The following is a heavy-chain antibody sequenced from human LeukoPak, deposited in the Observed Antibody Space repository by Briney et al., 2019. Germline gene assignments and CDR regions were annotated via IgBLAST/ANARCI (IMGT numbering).Heavy chain of an antibody. J-gene: IGHJ6*03. D-gene: IGHD3-10*01. CDR1: GYTFTSYD. CDR2: MNPNSGNT. Sequence: GASVKVSCKASGYTFTSYDINWVRQATGQGLEWMGWMNPNSGNTGYAQKFQGRVTMTRNTSISTAYMELSSLRSEDTAVYYCARGPPTYYYGSGSHRYYYMGVWGKGTTVTVSS. V-gene: IGHV1-8*01. CDR3: ARGPPTYYYGSGSHRYYYMGV.